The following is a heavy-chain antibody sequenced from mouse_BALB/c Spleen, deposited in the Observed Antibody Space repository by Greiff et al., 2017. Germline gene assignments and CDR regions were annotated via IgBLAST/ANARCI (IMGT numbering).Heavy chain of an antibody. CDR1: GDSITSGY. CDR2: ISYSGST. V-gene: IGHV3-8*02. CDR3: ARKGYDGYPYWYFDV. Sequence: EVQVVESGPSLVKPSQTLSLTCSVTGDSITSGYWNWIRKFPGNKLEYMGYISYSGSTYYNPSLKSRISITRDTSKNQYYLQLNSVTTEDTATYYCARKGYDGYPYWYFDVWGAGTTVTVSS. J-gene: IGHJ1*01. D-gene: IGHD2-3*01.